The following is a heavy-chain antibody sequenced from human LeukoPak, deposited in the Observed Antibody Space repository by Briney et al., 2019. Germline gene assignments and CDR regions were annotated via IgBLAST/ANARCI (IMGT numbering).Heavy chain of an antibody. CDR3: ARTDAFDI. CDR2: IKQDGSEK. V-gene: IGHV3-7*03. Sequence: PGGFLRLSCAVSGFTFSSFWMSWVRQAPGKGLEWVANIKQDGSEKCYVDSVKGRFTISRDNAKNSLYLQMNSLRAEDTAVYYCARTDAFDIWGQGTMVTVSS. J-gene: IGHJ3*02. CDR1: GFTFSSFW.